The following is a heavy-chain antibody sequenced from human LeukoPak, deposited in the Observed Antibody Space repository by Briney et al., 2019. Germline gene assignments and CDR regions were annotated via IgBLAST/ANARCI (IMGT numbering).Heavy chain of an antibody. J-gene: IGHJ4*02. CDR2: ISGSGGST. CDR1: GFTFSSYA. D-gene: IGHD5-24*01. Sequence: AGVSLRLSCAASGFTFSSYAMSWVRQAPGKGLEWVSAISGSGGSTYYADSVKGRFTISRDNSKNTLYLQMNSLRAEDTAVYYCAKGRDGYNYFDYWGQGTLVTVSS. V-gene: IGHV3-23*01. CDR3: AKGRDGYNYFDY.